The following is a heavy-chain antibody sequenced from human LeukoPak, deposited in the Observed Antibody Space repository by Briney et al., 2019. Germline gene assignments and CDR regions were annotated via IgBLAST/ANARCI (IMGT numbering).Heavy chain of an antibody. J-gene: IGHJ5*02. V-gene: IGHV4-34*01. CDR3: ARGGYFCGSGSYYNEYNWFDP. D-gene: IGHD3-10*01. Sequence: SETLSLTCAVYGGSFSGYYWSWIRQPPGKGLEWIGEINHSGSTNYNPSLKSRVTISVDTSKNQFSLKLSSVTAADTAVYYCARGGYFCGSGSYYNEYNWFDPWGQGTLVTVSS. CDR2: INHSGST. CDR1: GGSFSGYY.